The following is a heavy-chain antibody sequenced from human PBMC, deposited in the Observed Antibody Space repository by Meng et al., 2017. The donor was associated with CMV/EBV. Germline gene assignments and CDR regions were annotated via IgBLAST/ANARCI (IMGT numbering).Heavy chain of an antibody. CDR2: MNPNSGNT. V-gene: IGHV1-8*01. D-gene: IGHD3-3*01. CDR3: ARGAAPYYDFWSGYYLWGFYYGMDV. Sequence: ASAKVSCKASGYTFTSYDINWVRQATGQGLEWMGWMNPNSGNTGYAQKFQGRVTMTRNTSISTAYMELSSLRSEDTAVYYCARGAAPYYDFWSGYYLWGFYYGMDVWGQGTTVTVSS. CDR1: GYTFTSYD. J-gene: IGHJ6*02.